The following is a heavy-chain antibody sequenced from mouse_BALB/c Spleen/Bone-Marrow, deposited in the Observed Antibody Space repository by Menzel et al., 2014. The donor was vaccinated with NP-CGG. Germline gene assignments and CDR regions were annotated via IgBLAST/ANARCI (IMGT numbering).Heavy chain of an antibody. CDR2: ISNCGGSI. Sequence: EVQGVESGGGLGQPGGSLKFSWAASGFTFSTYTMSWVRQTPEKRLVGVAYISNCGGSIYYPDTVKGRFTISRDNDKNTLYLQMSSLKSEDTAMYYCASHYYDSSPFAYWGQGTLVTVSA. V-gene: IGHV5-12-2*01. CDR3: ASHYYDSSPFAY. J-gene: IGHJ3*01. CDR1: GFTFSTYT. D-gene: IGHD1-1*01.